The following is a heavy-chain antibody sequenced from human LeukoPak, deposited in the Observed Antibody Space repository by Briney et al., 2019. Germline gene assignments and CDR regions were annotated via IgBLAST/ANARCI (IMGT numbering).Heavy chain of an antibody. D-gene: IGHD1-26*01. CDR2: IYYSGST. CDR1: GGSISSSSYY. CDR3: ARLSVIVGAAPEYYYYYMDV. J-gene: IGHJ6*03. Sequence: SEALSLTCTVSGGSISSSSYYWGWIRQPPGKGLEWIGNIYYSGSTYYNPSLKSRVTISVDKSKNQVSLRLTSVTAADTAVYYCARLSVIVGAAPEYYYYYMDVWGQGTTVTVSS. V-gene: IGHV4-39*07.